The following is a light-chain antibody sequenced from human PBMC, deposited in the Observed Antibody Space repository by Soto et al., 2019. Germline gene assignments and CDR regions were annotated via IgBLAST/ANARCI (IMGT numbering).Light chain of an antibody. CDR3: MQITHWPPIT. J-gene: IGKJ5*01. V-gene: IGKV2-30*02. CDR1: QSLVLSDGYTY. CDR2: MVS. Sequence: DVVMTQSPLSLPVTLGQPASISCRSSQSLVLSDGYTYLSWFQQRPGQSPRRLIYMVSNRDSGVPDRFSGSGSGTDFTLKISRVEAEDVGFYYCMQITHWPPITFGQGTRLEIK.